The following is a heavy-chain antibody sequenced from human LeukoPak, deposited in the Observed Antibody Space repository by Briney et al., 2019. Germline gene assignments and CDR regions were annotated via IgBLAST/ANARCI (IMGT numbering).Heavy chain of an antibody. CDR1: RFTFSDYR. CDR2: ISYDGTNK. J-gene: IGHJ4*02. Sequence: GGPLRLSCAASRFTFSDYRMHWVRQAPGKGLEWVALISYDGTNKYYADSVKGRFTISRANSKNTLYLQMNSLRPEDTAVYYCAKDGCITATCTDRFDYWGQGTLVTVSS. D-gene: IGHD3-10*01. V-gene: IGHV3-30*18. CDR3: AKDGCITATCTDRFDY.